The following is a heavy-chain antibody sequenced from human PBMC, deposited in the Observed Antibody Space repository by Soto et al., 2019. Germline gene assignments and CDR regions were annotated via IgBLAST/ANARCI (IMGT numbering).Heavy chain of an antibody. CDR3: AREKAHCSSTSCSRPTYNWFDP. Sequence: PGGSLRLSCAASGFTFSSYSMNWVRQAPGKGLEWVSSISSSSSYIYYADSVKGRFTISRDNAKNSLYLQMNSLRAEDTAVYYCAREKAHCSSTSCSRPTYNWFDPWGQGTLVTVSS. V-gene: IGHV3-21*01. CDR1: GFTFSSYS. D-gene: IGHD2-2*01. CDR2: ISSSSSYI. J-gene: IGHJ5*02.